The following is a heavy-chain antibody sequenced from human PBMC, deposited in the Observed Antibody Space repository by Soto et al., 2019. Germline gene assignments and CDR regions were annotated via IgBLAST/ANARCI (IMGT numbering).Heavy chain of an antibody. Sequence: PGGSLRLSCAASGFTFSSYGMHCVRQAPGKGLEWVAVISYDGSNKYYADSVKGRFTISRDNSKNTLYLQMNSLRAEDTAVYYCAKDNYYDSSGYSKFDYWGQGTLVTVSS. J-gene: IGHJ4*02. V-gene: IGHV3-30*18. CDR1: GFTFSSYG. CDR2: ISYDGSNK. CDR3: AKDNYYDSSGYSKFDY. D-gene: IGHD3-22*01.